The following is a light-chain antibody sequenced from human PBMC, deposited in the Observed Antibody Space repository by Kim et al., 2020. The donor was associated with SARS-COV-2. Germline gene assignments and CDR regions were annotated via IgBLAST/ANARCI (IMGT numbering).Light chain of an antibody. CDR1: SSDVGTYNV. Sequence: QSALTQPASVSGSPGQSITISCAGDSSDVGTYNVISWYQQHPGQAPKLIIFDVNKRPSGVSNRFSGSKSGNTASLTISGLQAEDEADYHCCSYAGTTTWVFGGGTQLTVL. J-gene: IGLJ2*01. V-gene: IGLV2-23*02. CDR3: CSYAGTTTWV. CDR2: DVN.